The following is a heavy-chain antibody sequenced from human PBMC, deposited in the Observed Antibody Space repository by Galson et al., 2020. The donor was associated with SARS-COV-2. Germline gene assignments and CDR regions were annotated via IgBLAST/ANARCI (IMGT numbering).Heavy chain of an antibody. CDR2: IYHSGST. Sequence: SQTLSLTFAVSGYSISSGYYWGWIRQPPGKGLEWIGGIYHSGSTYYNPSLKSRVTISVDTSKNQFSLNLSSVTAADTAVYYCARVCFGCDSVSAIWGRGTMVTVSS. CDR3: ARVCFGCDSVSAI. J-gene: IGHJ3*02. D-gene: IGHD3-22*01. CDR1: GYSISSGYY. V-gene: IGHV4-38-2*01.